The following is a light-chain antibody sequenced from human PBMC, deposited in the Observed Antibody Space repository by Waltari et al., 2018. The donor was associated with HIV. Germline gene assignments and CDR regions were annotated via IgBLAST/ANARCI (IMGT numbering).Light chain of an antibody. CDR1: QSVSTY. J-gene: IGKJ2*01. V-gene: IGKV3-11*01. CDR2: DAS. Sequence: IVLTQFPATLSLSPGKRVTLSCRSSQSVSTYLAWYQQNPGQAPRLLIYDASTRAAGIPARFSGSGSGTDFTLTISSLETEDFAVYYCQQRSNWPPAYTFGQGTKLEIK. CDR3: QQRSNWPPAYT.